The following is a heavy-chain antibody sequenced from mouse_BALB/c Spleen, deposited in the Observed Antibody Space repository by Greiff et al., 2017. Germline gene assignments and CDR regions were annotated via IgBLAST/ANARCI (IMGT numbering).Heavy chain of an antibody. Sequence: DLVKPGASVKLSCKASGYTFTSYWINWIKQRPGQGLEWIGCIAPGSGSTYYNEMFKGKATLTVDTSSSTAYIQLSSLSSEDSAVYFCARGGDGSSGFAYWGQGTLVTVSA. D-gene: IGHD1-3*01. CDR1: GYTFTSYW. J-gene: IGHJ3*01. CDR2: IAPGSGST. CDR3: ARGGDGSSGFAY. V-gene: IGHV1S41*01.